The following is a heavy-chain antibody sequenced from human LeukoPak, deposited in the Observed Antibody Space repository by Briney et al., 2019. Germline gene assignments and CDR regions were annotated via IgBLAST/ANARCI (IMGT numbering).Heavy chain of an antibody. D-gene: IGHD3-10*01. CDR2: IKQDGSDK. J-gene: IGHJ4*02. CDR3: ASDMVRGVITFNFDY. CDR1: GFTFSNYW. V-gene: IGHV3-7*01. Sequence: GGSLRLSCAASGFTFSNYWMSWVRQAPGKGLEWVANIKQDGSDKYYVDSVKGRFTISRDNAKNSLYLQMNSLRAEDTAVYYCASDMVRGVITFNFDYWGQGTLVTVSS.